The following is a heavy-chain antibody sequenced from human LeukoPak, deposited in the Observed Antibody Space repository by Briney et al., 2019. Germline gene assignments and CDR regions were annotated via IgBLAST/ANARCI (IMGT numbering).Heavy chain of an antibody. D-gene: IGHD4-17*01. Sequence: GGSLRLSCAASGFTFSSYSMNWVRQAPGKGLEWVSYISSSSSTIYYADSVKGRFTISRDNAKNSLYLQMNSLRAEDTAVYYCARPMTTVTTASFGNWGQGTLVTVSS. CDR2: ISSSSSTI. V-gene: IGHV3-48*01. CDR3: ARPMTTVTTASFGN. J-gene: IGHJ4*02. CDR1: GFTFSSYS.